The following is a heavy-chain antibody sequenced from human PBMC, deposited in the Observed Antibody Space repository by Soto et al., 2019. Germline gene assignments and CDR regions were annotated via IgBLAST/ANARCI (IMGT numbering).Heavy chain of an antibody. CDR3: ARVAGGYCSGGSCYSSDYYYYYMDV. D-gene: IGHD2-15*01. J-gene: IGHJ6*03. Sequence: ASVKVSCKASGYTFTSYYMHWVRQAPGQGLEWMGIINPSGGSTSYAQKFQGRVTMTRDTSTSTVYMELSSLRSEDTAVYYCARVAGGYCSGGSCYSSDYYYYYMDVWGKGTTVTV. CDR2: INPSGGST. V-gene: IGHV1-46*03. CDR1: GYTFTSYY.